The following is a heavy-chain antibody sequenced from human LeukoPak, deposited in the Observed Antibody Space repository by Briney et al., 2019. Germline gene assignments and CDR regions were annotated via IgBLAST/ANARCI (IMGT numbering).Heavy chain of an antibody. CDR3: ARVGDGYNYGFDY. CDR1: GYTFTSYG. Sequence: ASVKVSCKASGYTFTSYGISWVRQAPGQGLEWMGWISAYSGGTNYAQKFQGRVTMTRDTSISTAYMELSRLRSDDTAVYYCARVGDGYNYGFDYWGQGTLVTVSS. D-gene: IGHD5-24*01. V-gene: IGHV1-2*02. CDR2: ISAYSGGT. J-gene: IGHJ4*02.